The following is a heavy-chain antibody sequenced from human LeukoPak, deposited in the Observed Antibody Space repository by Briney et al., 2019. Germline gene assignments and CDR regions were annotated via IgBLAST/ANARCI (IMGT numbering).Heavy chain of an antibody. V-gene: IGHV3-30*02. CDR3: AKPVGYSGYDLGY. D-gene: IGHD5-12*01. CDR2: IRYDGSNK. CDR1: GFTFSSYG. Sequence: GGSLRLSCAASGFTFSSYGMHWVRQAPGKGLEWVAFIRYDGSNKYYADSVKGRFTISRDNSKNTLYLQVNSLRAEDTAVYYCAKPVGYSGYDLGYWGQGTLVTVSS. J-gene: IGHJ4*02.